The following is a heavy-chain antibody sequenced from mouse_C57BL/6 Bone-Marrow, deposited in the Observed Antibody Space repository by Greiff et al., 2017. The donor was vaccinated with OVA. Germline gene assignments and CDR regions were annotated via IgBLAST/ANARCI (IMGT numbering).Heavy chain of an antibody. D-gene: IGHD1-1*01. Sequence: EVKLQESGPALVKPSQTVSLTCTVTGYSITNGNHWWNWIRQVSGSKLEWIGYISSSGSTDSNPSLKSRLSITRDTSKNQIFLQLNSGTTEDIATYYCARERDYYGYWYFDVWGTGTTVTVSS. CDR3: ARERDYYGYWYFDV. V-gene: IGHV3-4*01. CDR1: GYSITNGNHW. J-gene: IGHJ1*03. CDR2: ISSSGST.